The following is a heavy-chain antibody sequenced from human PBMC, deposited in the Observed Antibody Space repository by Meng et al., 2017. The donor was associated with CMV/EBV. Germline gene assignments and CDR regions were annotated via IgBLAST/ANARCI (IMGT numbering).Heavy chain of an antibody. CDR2: INHSGST. CDR1: GGSFSGYY. V-gene: IGHV4-34*01. D-gene: IGHD3-3*01. J-gene: IGHJ5*02. CDR3: ARRRGVQTKGGRFDP. Sequence: QVQLKQVGAGLLKPSETLSLTCAVYGGSFSGYYWSWIRQPPGKGLEWIGEINHSGSTNYNPSLKSRVTISVDTSKNQFSLKLSSVTAADTAVYYCARRRGVQTKGGRFDPWGQGTLVTVSS.